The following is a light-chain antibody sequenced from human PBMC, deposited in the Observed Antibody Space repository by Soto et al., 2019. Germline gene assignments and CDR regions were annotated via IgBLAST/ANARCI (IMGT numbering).Light chain of an antibody. CDR3: MQALQTPAT. J-gene: IGKJ2*01. V-gene: IGKV2-28*01. Sequence: DIVMTQSPLSLPVTPGEPASISCRSSQSLLQSNGYNYLDWYLQKPGQSPQLLIYLGSNRASGVPDRFSGSGSGTDFTLKISRVEAEDVGVYYCMQALQTPATFGQGTTLEIK. CDR2: LGS. CDR1: QSLLQSNGYNY.